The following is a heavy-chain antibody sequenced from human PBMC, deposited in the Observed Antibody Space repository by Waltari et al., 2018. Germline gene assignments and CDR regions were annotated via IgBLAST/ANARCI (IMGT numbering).Heavy chain of an antibody. Sequence: QVQLQQWGAGLLKPSETLSLTCAVYGGSFSGYSWSWIRQPPGKGLEWIGEINHSGSTNYNPSLKSRVTISVDTSKNQFSLKLSSVTAADTAVYYCARERGQQLVRPYYYYGMDVWGQGTTVTVSS. D-gene: IGHD6-13*01. CDR2: INHSGST. V-gene: IGHV4-34*01. CDR3: ARERGQQLVRPYYYYGMDV. CDR1: GGSFSGYS. J-gene: IGHJ6*02.